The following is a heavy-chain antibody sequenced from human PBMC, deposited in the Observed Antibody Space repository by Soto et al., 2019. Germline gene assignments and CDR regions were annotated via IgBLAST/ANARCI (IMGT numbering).Heavy chain of an antibody. CDR1: GYTFTGYY. Sequence: QVQLVQSGAEVKKPGASVKVSCKASGYTFTGYYMHWMRQAPGQGLEWMGWINPNSGGTNYAQKFQGWVTMTRETSISTAYMELSRLRSDDTAVYYCARGPASAGYCSGGSCSPFDYWGQGTLVTVSS. CDR3: ARGPASAGYCSGGSCSPFDY. CDR2: INPNSGGT. J-gene: IGHJ4*02. D-gene: IGHD2-15*01. V-gene: IGHV1-2*04.